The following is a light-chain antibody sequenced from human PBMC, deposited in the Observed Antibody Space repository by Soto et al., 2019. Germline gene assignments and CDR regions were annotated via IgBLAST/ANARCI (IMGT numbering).Light chain of an antibody. J-gene: IGLJ3*02. CDR3: AAWDDSLSGLV. CDR1: SSNIGSNY. Sequence: QSALTQPRSASGTPGQRVTISCSGSSSNIGSNYVYWYQQLPGTAPKLLIYSNNQRPSGVPDRFSGSKSGTSASLAISGLRSEDEADYYCAAWDDSLSGLVFGGGTKLTVL. V-gene: IGLV1-47*02. CDR2: SNN.